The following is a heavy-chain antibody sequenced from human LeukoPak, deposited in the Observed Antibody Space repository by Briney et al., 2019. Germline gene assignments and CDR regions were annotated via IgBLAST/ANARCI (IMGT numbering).Heavy chain of an antibody. CDR2: ISDDGNDK. V-gene: IGHV3-30*04. CDR1: GLTFSSSA. CDR3: ARDRLYTGYDPVLDL. D-gene: IGHD5-12*01. Sequence: GGSLRLSCAASGLTFSSSAMHWLRQASDKGLEWVSTISDDGNDKYYTDSVKGRFTISRDNSNNILFLQMSDLRTEDTALYYCARDRLYTGYDPVLDLWGQGTPVTVSS. J-gene: IGHJ5*02.